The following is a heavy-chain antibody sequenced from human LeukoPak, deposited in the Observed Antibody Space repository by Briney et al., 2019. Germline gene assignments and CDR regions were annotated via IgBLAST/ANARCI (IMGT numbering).Heavy chain of an antibody. CDR2: ISATGGTT. J-gene: IGHJ4*02. CDR3: AKTLSGMSGTPWGNFDY. CDR1: GFTVSSFA. Sequence: GGSLRLSCAASGFTVSSFAMKWVRQAPGRGLEWVSTISATGGTTTYPDSVKGRFTISRDNSKNTLYVQMDSLRAADTAIYYCAKTLSGMSGTPWGNFDYWGQGALVTVSS. D-gene: IGHD1-1*01. V-gene: IGHV3-23*01.